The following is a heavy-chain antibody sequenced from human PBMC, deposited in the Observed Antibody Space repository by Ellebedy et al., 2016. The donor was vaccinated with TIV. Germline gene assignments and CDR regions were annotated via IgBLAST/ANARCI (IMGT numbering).Heavy chain of an antibody. CDR2: IRSSTNSI. CDR3: TRSLDY. Sequence: GESLKISXAASGFTFSTYSMNWVRQAPGKGLEWVAFIRSSTNSISYADSVKGRFTISRDNAKNSLYLQMTSLTAEDTAVYYCTRSLDYWGQGTLVTVSS. J-gene: IGHJ4*02. V-gene: IGHV3-48*04. CDR1: GFTFSTYS.